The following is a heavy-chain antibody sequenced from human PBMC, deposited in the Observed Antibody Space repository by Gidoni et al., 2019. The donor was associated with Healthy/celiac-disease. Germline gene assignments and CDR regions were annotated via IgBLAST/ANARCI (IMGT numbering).Heavy chain of an antibody. V-gene: IGHV4-34*01. CDR1: GGSFSGYY. Sequence: QVQLQPWGAGLLKPSAPLSLTCAVYGGSFSGYYWSWIRQPPGKGLEWIGEINHSGSTKYNPSLKSRVTISVDTSKNQFSLKLSSVTAADTAVYYCARDPPLLWFGELLLDYLDYWGQGTLVTVSS. CDR3: ARDPPLLWFGELLLDYLDY. CDR2: INHSGST. J-gene: IGHJ4*02. D-gene: IGHD3-10*01.